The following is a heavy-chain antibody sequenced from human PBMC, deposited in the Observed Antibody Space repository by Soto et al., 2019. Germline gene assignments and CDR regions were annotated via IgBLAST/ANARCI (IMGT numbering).Heavy chain of an antibody. CDR3: ARPLPSGQTHARDV. CDR1: GLPVAGSY. J-gene: IGHJ6*02. CDR2: IYNDGTT. D-gene: IGHD3-10*01. Sequence: PGGSLRLSCVASGLPVAGSYMAWVRQAPGKGLEWASVIYNDGTTYYSQSVEGRFTISRDTSKNTLYLQMDRLRDEDTAVYYCARPLPSGQTHARDVWGQGTTVTVSS. V-gene: IGHV3-53*01.